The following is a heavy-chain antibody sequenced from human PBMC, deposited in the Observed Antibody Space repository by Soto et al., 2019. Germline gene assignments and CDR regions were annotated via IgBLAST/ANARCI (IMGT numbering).Heavy chain of an antibody. J-gene: IGHJ5*02. D-gene: IGHD3-10*01. V-gene: IGHV4-30-4*01. CDR2: IYYSGST. CDR3: ARWKYYYGSGSYRGFDWFDP. CDR1: GGSISSGDYY. Sequence: KTSETLSLTCTVSGGSISSGDYYWSWIRQPPGKGLEWIGYIYYSGSTYYNPSLKSRVTISVDTSKNQFSLKLSSVTAADTAVYYCARWKYYYGSGSYRGFDWFDPWGQGTLVTVSS.